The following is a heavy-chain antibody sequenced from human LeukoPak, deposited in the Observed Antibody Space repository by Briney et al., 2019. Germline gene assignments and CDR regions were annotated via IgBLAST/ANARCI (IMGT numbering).Heavy chain of an antibody. V-gene: IGHV3-23*01. CDR3: AKETPKYSSGLITIDY. Sequence: GGSLRLSCAASGFTFSTYAISWVRQAPGKGPEWVSAITDSGGSTYYVDSVKGRFTISRDNSKNTLFLQMNSLRAEDTAIYYCAKETPKYSSGLITIDYWGPGTLVTVSS. CDR2: ITDSGGST. J-gene: IGHJ4*02. CDR1: GFTFSTYA. D-gene: IGHD3-22*01.